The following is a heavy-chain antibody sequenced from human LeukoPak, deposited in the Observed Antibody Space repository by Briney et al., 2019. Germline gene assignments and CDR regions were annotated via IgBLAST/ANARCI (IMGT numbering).Heavy chain of an antibody. V-gene: IGHV4-59*01. CDR2: GSP. CDR3: AGDVMSTAHDAFDV. J-gene: IGHJ3*01. D-gene: IGHD1-1*01. Sequence: GSPTYNPSLKSRVTISVDTSKNQFSLQLSSVTAADTAVYYCAGDVMSTAHDAFDVWGQGTMVTVSS.